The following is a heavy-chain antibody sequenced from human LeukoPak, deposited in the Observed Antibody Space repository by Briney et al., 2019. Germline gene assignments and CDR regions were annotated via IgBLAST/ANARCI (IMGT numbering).Heavy chain of an antibody. CDR3: ARALLREVNWFDP. V-gene: IGHV1-3*01. Sequence: ASVKVSCKASGYTFTSYAMHWVRQAPGQRLEWMGWINAGNGNTKYSQKFQGRVTITRDTSASTAYMELSSLRSEDTAVYYCARALLREVNWFDPWGQGTLVTVSS. J-gene: IGHJ5*02. CDR1: GYTFTSYA. CDR2: INAGNGNT. D-gene: IGHD1-26*01.